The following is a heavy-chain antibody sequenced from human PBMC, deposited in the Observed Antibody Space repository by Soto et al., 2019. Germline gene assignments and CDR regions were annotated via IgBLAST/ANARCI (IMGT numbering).Heavy chain of an antibody. J-gene: IGHJ4*02. V-gene: IGHV4-30-4*01. CDR2: IYYSGST. D-gene: IGHD4-4*01. Sequence: SETLSLTCTVSGGSISSGDYYWSWIRQPPGKGLEWIGYIYYSGSTYYNPSLKSRVTISVDTSKNQFSLKLSSVTAADTAVYYCARAGGDYSNYAIDYWGQGTLVTVSS. CDR1: GGSISSGDYY. CDR3: ARAGGDYSNYAIDY.